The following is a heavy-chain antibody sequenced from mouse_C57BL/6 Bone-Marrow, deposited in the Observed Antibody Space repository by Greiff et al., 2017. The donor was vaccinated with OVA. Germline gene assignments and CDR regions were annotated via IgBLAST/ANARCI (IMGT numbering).Heavy chain of an antibody. J-gene: IGHJ1*03. D-gene: IGHD2-2*01. Sequence: EVKLVESGGGLVKPGGSLKLSCAASGFTFSSYAMSWVRQTPEKRLEWVATISDGGSYTYYPDNVKGRFTISRDNAKNNLYLQMSHLKSEDTAMYYCARERGVTTGWYFDVGGTGTTVTVSA. CDR2: ISDGGSYT. CDR3: ARERGVTTGWYFDV. CDR1: GFTFSSYA. V-gene: IGHV5-4*01.